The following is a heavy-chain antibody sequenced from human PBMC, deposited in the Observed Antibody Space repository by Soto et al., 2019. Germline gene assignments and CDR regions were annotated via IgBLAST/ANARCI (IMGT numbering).Heavy chain of an antibody. V-gene: IGHV4-59*01. J-gene: IGHJ6*02. Sequence: SETLSLTFTVSDGSISSYYWSWIRQPPGKGLEWIGYIYYSGSTNYNPSLKSRVTISVDTSKNQFSLKLSSVTAADTAVYYCASSLEGLEWSLEHPYGMDVWGQGTTVTVSS. CDR2: IYYSGST. CDR3: ASSLEGLEWSLEHPYGMDV. CDR1: DGSISSYY. D-gene: IGHD3-3*01.